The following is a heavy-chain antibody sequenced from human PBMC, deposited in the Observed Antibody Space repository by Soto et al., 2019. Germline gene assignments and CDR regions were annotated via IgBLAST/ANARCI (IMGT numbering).Heavy chain of an antibody. CDR3: ARGKLGRDYYYGMDV. Sequence: PSETLSLTCAVSGDSISSSNWWSWVRQPPGKGLEWIGEIYHSGSTNYNPSLKSRVTISVDTSKNQFSLKLSSVTAADTAVYYCARGKLGRDYYYGMDVWGQGTTVTVSS. J-gene: IGHJ6*02. V-gene: IGHV4-4*02. CDR2: IYHSGST. D-gene: IGHD7-27*01. CDR1: GDSISSSNW.